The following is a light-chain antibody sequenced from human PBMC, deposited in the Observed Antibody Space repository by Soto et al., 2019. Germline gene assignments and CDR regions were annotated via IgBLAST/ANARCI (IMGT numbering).Light chain of an antibody. Sequence: QSALTQPASVSGSPGQSITISCTGTSSDVGGYNYVSWYQQHPGKAPKLMIYEVSNRPSGVSNRFSGSKSGNTASLTISGLQTEDEADYYCSSYTGSTTYVFXTGTKLTVL. CDR1: SSDVGGYNY. V-gene: IGLV2-14*01. J-gene: IGLJ1*01. CDR3: SSYTGSTTYV. CDR2: EVS.